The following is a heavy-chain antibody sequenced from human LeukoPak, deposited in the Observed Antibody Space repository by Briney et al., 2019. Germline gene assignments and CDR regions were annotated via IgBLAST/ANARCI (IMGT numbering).Heavy chain of an antibody. CDR3: ARRHDAFDI. CDR2: IYYSGST. Sequence: SETLSLTCTVSGGSINSYYWSWIRQPPGKGLEWIGYIYYSGSTNYNPSLKSRVTISVDTSKNQFSLKLSSVTAADTAVYYCARRHDAFDIWGQGTMVTVSS. V-gene: IGHV4-59*08. CDR1: GGSINSYY. J-gene: IGHJ3*02.